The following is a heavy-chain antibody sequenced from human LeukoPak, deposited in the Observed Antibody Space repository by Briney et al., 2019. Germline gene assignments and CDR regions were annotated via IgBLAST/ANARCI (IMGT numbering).Heavy chain of an antibody. CDR1: GYSISSGYF. V-gene: IGHV4-38-2*02. CDR3: ARVGGIDDAGSYYSAIEY. J-gene: IGHJ4*02. Sequence: SETLSLTCTVSGYSISSGYFWGWIRQPPGKGLEWIGTIYNSGSTYYNASLESRVTISVDTSKNRFSLKLSSVTAADTAVYYCARVGGIDDAGSYYSAIEYWGQGTLVTVSS. D-gene: IGHD3-10*01. CDR2: IYNSGST.